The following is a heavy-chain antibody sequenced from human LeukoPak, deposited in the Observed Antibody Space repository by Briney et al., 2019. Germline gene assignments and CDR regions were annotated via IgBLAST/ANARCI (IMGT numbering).Heavy chain of an antibody. CDR1: GYIFTDYA. CDR3: ARDHYDSSGYYTDY. V-gene: IGHV1-3*01. D-gene: IGHD3-22*01. Sequence: ASVKVSCKASGYIFTDYAIHWLRQAPGQRPEWMGWMNAGNGNTKYSQKFQGRITLIRDTSAATAYMELSRLRSDDTAVYYCARDHYDSSGYYTDYWGQGTLVTVSS. CDR2: MNAGNGNT. J-gene: IGHJ4*02.